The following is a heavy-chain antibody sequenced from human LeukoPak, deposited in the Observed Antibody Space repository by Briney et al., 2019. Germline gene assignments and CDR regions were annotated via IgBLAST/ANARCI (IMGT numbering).Heavy chain of an antibody. CDR3: AKSGGPYSNYYFDY. J-gene: IGHJ4*02. Sequence: GGSLRLSCAASGFTFSSYAMSWVRQAPGKGLEWVSAISGSGGSTYYADSVKGRFTISRDNSKNTLYLQMDSLRAEDTAVYYCAKSGGPYSNYYFDYWGQGTLVTVSS. V-gene: IGHV3-23*01. CDR2: ISGSGGST. CDR1: GFTFSSYA. D-gene: IGHD4-11*01.